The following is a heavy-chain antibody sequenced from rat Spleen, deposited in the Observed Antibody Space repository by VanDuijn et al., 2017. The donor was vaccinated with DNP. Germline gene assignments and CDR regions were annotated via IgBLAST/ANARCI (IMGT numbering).Heavy chain of an antibody. CDR2: IWDDGST. D-gene: IGHD1-3*01. CDR1: GFSLMDYS. J-gene: IGHJ2*01. CDR3: ARAVGTVALDY. Sequence: VQLKESGPGLVQPSQTLSLTCTVSGFSLMDYSVHWVRQPPGKGLEWMGVIWDDGSTAYNSALKSRLTINRGTSKSQVFLKMNSLQTEDTATYYCARAVGTVALDYWGQGVMVTVSS. V-gene: IGHV2S63*01.